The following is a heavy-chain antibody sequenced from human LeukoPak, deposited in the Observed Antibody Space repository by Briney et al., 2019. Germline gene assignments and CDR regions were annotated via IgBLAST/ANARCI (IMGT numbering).Heavy chain of an antibody. CDR1: GGSISTYY. CDR3: ARHGGTVAVKDAFDI. CDR2: IFATGTT. D-gene: IGHD1/OR15-1a*01. Sequence: SETLSLTCTVSGGSISTYYWSWIRQLPGKGLEWIGYIFATGTTNYNPSLKSRVTISVDTSNNQFSLKLDSVTAADTAVYYCARHGGTVAVKDAFDIWGRGTMVTVSS. V-gene: IGHV4-4*09. J-gene: IGHJ3*02.